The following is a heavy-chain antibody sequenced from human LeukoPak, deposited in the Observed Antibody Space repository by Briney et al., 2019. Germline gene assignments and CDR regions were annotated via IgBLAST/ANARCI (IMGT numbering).Heavy chain of an antibody. V-gene: IGHV4-34*01. J-gene: IGHJ4*01. CDR2: INHSGST. Sequence: SETLSLTCAVYGGSFSGYYWSWIRQPPGKGLEWIGEINHSGSTNYNPSLKSRVTISVDTSKNQFSLRLSSVTAADTAIYYCAGPNSNSRFAYWGQGTLVTVSS. D-gene: IGHD2/OR15-2a*01. CDR3: AGPNSNSRFAY. CDR1: GGSFSGYY.